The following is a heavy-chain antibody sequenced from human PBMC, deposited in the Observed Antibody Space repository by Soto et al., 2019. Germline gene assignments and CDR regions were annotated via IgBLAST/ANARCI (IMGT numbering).Heavy chain of an antibody. CDR2: LIPIFGTA. CDR1: GGTFSSYA. D-gene: IGHD6-19*01. J-gene: IGHJ3*02. V-gene: IGHV1-69*06. CDR3: AAPRELVAGRTWDDDFDI. Sequence: ASVKVSCKASGGTFSSYAISWVRQAPGQGLEWMGGLIPIFGTANYAQKFQGRITITAYTSTSSANIELSSLISEANAVSFFAAPRELVAGRTWDDDFDIWGQGTMVTVSS.